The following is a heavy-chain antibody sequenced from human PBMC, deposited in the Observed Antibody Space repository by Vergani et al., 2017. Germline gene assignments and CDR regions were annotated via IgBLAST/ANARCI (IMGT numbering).Heavy chain of an antibody. CDR1: GGSITSSSYY. D-gene: IGHD3-9*01. Sequence: QLHLQESGPGLVKPSETLSLTCTVSGGSITSSSYYWSWIRQPPGKGLEWIGYIYYSGSTNYNPSLKSRVTISVDTSKNQFSLKLSSVTAADTAVYYCARDRYDILGYYYYGMDVWGQGTTVTVSS. V-gene: IGHV4-61*01. CDR3: ARDRYDILGYYYYGMDV. CDR2: IYYSGST. J-gene: IGHJ6*02.